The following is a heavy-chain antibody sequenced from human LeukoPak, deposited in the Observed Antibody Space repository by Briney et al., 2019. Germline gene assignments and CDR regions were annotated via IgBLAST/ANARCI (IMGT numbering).Heavy chain of an antibody. J-gene: IGHJ3*02. D-gene: IGHD3-10*01. CDR2: ISSSSSYI. CDR1: GFTFSSYS. CDR3: ARDSVFEDAFDI. Sequence: GGPLRLSCAASGFTFSSYSMNWVRQAPGKGLEWVSSISSSSSYIYYADSVKGRFTISRDNAKNSLYLQMNSLRAEDTAVYYCARDSVFEDAFDIWGQGTMVTVSS. V-gene: IGHV3-21*01.